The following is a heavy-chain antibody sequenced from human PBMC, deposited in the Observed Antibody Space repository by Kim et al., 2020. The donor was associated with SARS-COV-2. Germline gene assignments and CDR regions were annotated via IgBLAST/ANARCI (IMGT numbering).Heavy chain of an antibody. CDR2: INHSGST. V-gene: IGHV4-34*01. CDR3: ARGRKSGSYYAIYYYYGMDV. Sequence: SETLSLTCAVYGGSFSGYYWSWIRQPPGKGLEWIGEINHSGSTNYNPSLKSRVTISVDTSKNQFSLKLSSVTAADTAVYYCARGRKSGSYYAIYYYYGMDVWGQGTTVTVSS. CDR1: GGSFSGYY. J-gene: IGHJ6*02. D-gene: IGHD1-26*01.